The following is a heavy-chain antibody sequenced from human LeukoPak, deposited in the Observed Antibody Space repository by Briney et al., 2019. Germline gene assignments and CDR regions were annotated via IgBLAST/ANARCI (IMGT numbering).Heavy chain of an antibody. CDR3: ARGIVDYYGSGNSYYYYYGMDV. CDR2: MNPNSGNT. Sequence: ASVKVSCKASGHTFTSYDINWVRQATGQGLEWMGWMNPNSGNTGYAQKFQGRVTMTRNTSISTAYMELSSLRSEDTAVYYCARGIVDYYGSGNSYYYYYGMDVWGQGTTVTVSS. V-gene: IGHV1-8*01. CDR1: GHTFTSYD. D-gene: IGHD3-10*01. J-gene: IGHJ6*02.